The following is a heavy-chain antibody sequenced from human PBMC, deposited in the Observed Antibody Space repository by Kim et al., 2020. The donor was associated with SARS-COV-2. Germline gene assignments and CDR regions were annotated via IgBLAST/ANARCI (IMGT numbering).Heavy chain of an antibody. CDR3: ARWRQWSFHH. CDR2: IKRDGSST. CDR1: EFTFGGDW. J-gene: IGHJ1*01. D-gene: IGHD6-19*01. Sequence: GGSLRLSCAASEFTFGGDWVHWVRQAPGKGPVWVARIKRDGSSTSYADSVKGRFTISGDNAKNTVYLQMNSLRPEDTAVYYCARWRQWSFHHWGQGTLVTVSS. V-gene: IGHV3-74*01.